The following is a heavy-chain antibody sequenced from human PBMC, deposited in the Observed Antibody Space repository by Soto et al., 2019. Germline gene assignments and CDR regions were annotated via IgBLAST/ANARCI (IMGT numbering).Heavy chain of an antibody. CDR3: ARHPSDFWFDP. V-gene: IGHV4-39*01. D-gene: IGHD2-21*02. Sequence: SETQSLTCTVSGDSIRSGTYSWDWLRQSPGKGLEWIGTFYNNENPNYNPSLKSRVTISVDTSKNQFSLKLSSVTAADTAVYYCARHPSDFWFDPWGQGTLVTVSS. J-gene: IGHJ5*02. CDR2: FYNNENP. CDR1: GDSIRSGTYS.